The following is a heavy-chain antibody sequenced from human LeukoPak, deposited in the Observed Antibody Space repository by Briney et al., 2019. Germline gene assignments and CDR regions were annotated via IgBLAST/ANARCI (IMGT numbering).Heavy chain of an antibody. CDR1: SGSIRLYY. CDR2: IYYSGST. V-gene: IGHV4-59*01. J-gene: IGHJ4*02. CDR3: ARGQRVLPF. D-gene: IGHD5/OR15-5a*01. Sequence: PSETLSLTCTVSSGSIRLYYWSWVRQPPGKRLEWIGNIYYSGSTDSIPSLKSRVTFSVDTSKNQSSLELNSVTAADTAMYYCARGQRVLPFWGQGTLVTVSS.